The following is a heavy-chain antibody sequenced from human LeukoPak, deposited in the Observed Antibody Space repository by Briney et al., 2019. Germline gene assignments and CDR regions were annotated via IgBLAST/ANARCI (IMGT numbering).Heavy chain of an antibody. CDR3: ARASGSYDY. D-gene: IGHD1-26*01. Sequence: GGSLRLSCAASGFIFGTYGMHWVRQAPGKGLEWVAVIWYDGSTKYYVDSVKGRFTISRDNSKNTLYLQMNSLRVEDTAVYYCARASGSYDYWGQGTLVTVSP. V-gene: IGHV3-33*01. CDR1: GFIFGTYG. J-gene: IGHJ4*02. CDR2: IWYDGSTK.